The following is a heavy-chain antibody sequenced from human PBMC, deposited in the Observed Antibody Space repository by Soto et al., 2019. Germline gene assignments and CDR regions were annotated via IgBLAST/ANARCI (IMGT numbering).Heavy chain of an antibody. Sequence: ATLSLTCTVSGGSISSYYWSWIRQPPGKGLEWIGYIYYSGSTNYNPSLKSRVTISVDTSKNQFSLKLSSVTAADTAVYYCARDAVRWFGRHWFDYWGQGXLVTVS. CDR2: IYYSGST. D-gene: IGHD3-10*01. CDR1: GGSISSYY. V-gene: IGHV4-59*01. CDR3: ARDAVRWFGRHWFDY. J-gene: IGHJ4*02.